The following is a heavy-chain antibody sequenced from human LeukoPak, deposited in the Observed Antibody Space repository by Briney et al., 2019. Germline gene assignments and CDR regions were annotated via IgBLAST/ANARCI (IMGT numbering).Heavy chain of an antibody. Sequence: GGSLRLSCAASGFTFSSYEMNWVRQAPGKGLEWVSYISSSGSTIYYADSVKGRFTISRDNAKNSLYLQMNSLRAEDTAVYYCARGAYYDSSGYLPFDYWGQGTLVTVSS. CDR1: GFTFSSYE. CDR3: ARGAYYDSSGYLPFDY. J-gene: IGHJ4*02. V-gene: IGHV3-48*03. D-gene: IGHD3-22*01. CDR2: ISSSGSTI.